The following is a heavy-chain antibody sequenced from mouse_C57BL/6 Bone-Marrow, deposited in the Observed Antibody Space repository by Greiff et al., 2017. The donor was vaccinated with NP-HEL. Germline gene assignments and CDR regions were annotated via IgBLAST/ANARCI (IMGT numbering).Heavy chain of an antibody. CDR3: ARDRGATDWYFDV. J-gene: IGHJ1*03. D-gene: IGHD3-1*01. Sequence: DVMLVESGGGLVKPGGSLKLSCAASGFTFSSYAMSWVRQTPEKRLEWVATISDGGSYTYYPDNVKGRFTISRDNAKNNLYLQMSHLKSEDTAMYYCARDRGATDWYFDVWGTGTTVTVSS. V-gene: IGHV5-4*01. CDR1: GFTFSSYA. CDR2: ISDGGSYT.